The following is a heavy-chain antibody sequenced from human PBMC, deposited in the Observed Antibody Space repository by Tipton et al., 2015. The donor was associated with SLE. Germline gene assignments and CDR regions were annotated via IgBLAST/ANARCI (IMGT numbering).Heavy chain of an antibody. D-gene: IGHD5-12*01. J-gene: IGHJ4*02. Sequence: TLSLTCTVSGGSISSSSYYWGWIRQPPGKGLEWIGSIYYSGSTYYNPSLKSRVTISVDTSKNQFSLKLSSVTAADTAVYYCARLYSGYDNLLYYFDYWGQGTLVTVFS. CDR3: ARLYSGYDNLLYYFDY. CDR1: GGSISSSSYY. CDR2: IYYSGST. V-gene: IGHV4-39*07.